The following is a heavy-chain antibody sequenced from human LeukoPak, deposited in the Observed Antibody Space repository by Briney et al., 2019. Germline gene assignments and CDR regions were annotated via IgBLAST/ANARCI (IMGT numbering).Heavy chain of an antibody. CDR1: GFTVSSNY. CDR2: IYSGGST. D-gene: IGHD6-13*01. V-gene: IGHV3-53*01. J-gene: IGHJ4*02. Sequence: GGSLRLSCAASGFTVSSNYMSWVRQAPGKGLKWVSVIYSGGSTYYADSVKGRFTISRDNSKNMLYLQMNSLGAADTAIYYCAKEIAPVGLPAVDYWGQGTLVTVSS. CDR3: AKEIAPVGLPAVDY.